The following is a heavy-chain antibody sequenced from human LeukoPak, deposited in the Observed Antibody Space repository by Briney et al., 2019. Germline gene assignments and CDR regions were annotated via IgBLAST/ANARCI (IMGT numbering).Heavy chain of an antibody. Sequence: ASVRVSCKASGYTFNNYGISWVRQAPGQGLEWMGWVSSYNGDTNYAQKFRGRVTMSTDTSTSTAYMELRGLRSDDTAIYYCVKDWHILTGRNCFDPWGQGTLVTVSS. CDR1: GYTFNNYG. V-gene: IGHV1-18*01. J-gene: IGHJ5*02. CDR2: VSSYNGDT. D-gene: IGHD3-9*01. CDR3: VKDWHILTGRNCFDP.